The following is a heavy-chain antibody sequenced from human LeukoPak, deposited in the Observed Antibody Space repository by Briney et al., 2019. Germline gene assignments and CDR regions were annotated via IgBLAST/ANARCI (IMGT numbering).Heavy chain of an antibody. CDR2: INPSGGST. J-gene: IGHJ4*02. CDR3: AREITLGYCSSTSCPSADY. D-gene: IGHD2-2*01. CDR1: GYTFTSYY. V-gene: IGHV1-46*03. Sequence: ASVKVSCKASGYTFTSYYMHWVRQAPGQGLEWMGIINPSGGSTSYAQKFQGRVTMIRDTSTSTVYMELSSLRSEDTAVYYCAREITLGYCSSTSCPSADYWGQGTLVTVSS.